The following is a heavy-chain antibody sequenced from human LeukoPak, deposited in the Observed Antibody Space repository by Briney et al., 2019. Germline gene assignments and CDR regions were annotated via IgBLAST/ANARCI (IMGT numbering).Heavy chain of an antibody. CDR1: GGTFSSYA. CDR2: IIPIFGTA. D-gene: IGHD6-19*01. CDR3: ARYSNGKGWYGRRGGVS. V-gene: IGHV1-69*01. J-gene: IGHJ4*02. Sequence: SVKVSCKASGGTFSSYAISWVRQAPGQGLEWMGGIIPIFGTANYAQKFQGRVTITADESTSTAYMELSSLRSEDTAVYYCARYSNGKGWYGRRGGVSWGQGTLVTVSS.